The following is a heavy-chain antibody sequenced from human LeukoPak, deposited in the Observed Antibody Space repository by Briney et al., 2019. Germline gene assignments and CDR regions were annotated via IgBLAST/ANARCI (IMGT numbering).Heavy chain of an antibody. CDR3: TTEPLCLSTVTTVVDY. CDR2: FKSRTDGGTT. J-gene: IGHJ4*02. Sequence: GGPLRLSCAASVFTFRNSRMIWVRQARGRGLEWVGRFKSRTDGGTTDYAAPVKGRFTISRDDSKNTLYLQMNSLKAEDTAVYYCTTEPLCLSTVTTVVDYWGKGTLVTVSS. V-gene: IGHV3-15*01. CDR1: VFTFRNSR. D-gene: IGHD4-17*01.